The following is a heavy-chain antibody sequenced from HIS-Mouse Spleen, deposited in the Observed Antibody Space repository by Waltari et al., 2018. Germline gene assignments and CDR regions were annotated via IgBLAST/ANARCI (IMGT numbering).Heavy chain of an antibody. V-gene: IGHV3-21*01. J-gene: IGHJ6*02. CDR1: GFTFSSYS. CDR3: ARDQGGPAGYYGMDV. Sequence: EVQLLESGGGLVKPGGSLRLSCAASGFTFSSYSMNWVRQAPGKGLEWVSSIISSSSYIYYADYVKGRFTISRHNAKNSLYLQMNSLRAEDTAVYYCARDQGGPAGYYGMDVWGQGTTVTVSS. D-gene: IGHD6-25*01. CDR2: IISSSSYI.